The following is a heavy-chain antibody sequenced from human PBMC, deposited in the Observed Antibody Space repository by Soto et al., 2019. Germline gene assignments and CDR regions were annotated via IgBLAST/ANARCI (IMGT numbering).Heavy chain of an antibody. Sequence: SVKVSCKASGGTFSSYTISWVRQAPGQGLEWMGRIIPILGIANYAQKFQGRVTITADKSTSTAYMELSSLRSEDTAVYYCARARIQLWSRDAFDIWGQGTMVTVSS. V-gene: IGHV1-69*02. CDR1: GGTFSSYT. CDR3: ARARIQLWSRDAFDI. D-gene: IGHD5-18*01. J-gene: IGHJ3*02. CDR2: IIPILGIA.